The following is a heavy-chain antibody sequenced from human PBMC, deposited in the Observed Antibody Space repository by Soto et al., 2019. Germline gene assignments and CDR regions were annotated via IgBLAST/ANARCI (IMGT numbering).Heavy chain of an antibody. J-gene: IGHJ5*02. CDR1: GFTFSSYG. D-gene: IGHD6-13*01. Sequence: GGSLRLSCAASGFTFSSYGMHWVRQAPGKVLEWVAVISYDGSNKYYADSVKGRFTISRDNSKNTLYLQMNSLRAEDTAVYYCAKDDRYSSSWSPNWFDPWGQGTLVTVSS. CDR3: AKDDRYSSSWSPNWFDP. V-gene: IGHV3-30*18. CDR2: ISYDGSNK.